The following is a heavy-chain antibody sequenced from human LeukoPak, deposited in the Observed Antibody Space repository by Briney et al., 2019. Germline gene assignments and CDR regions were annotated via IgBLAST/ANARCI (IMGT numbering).Heavy chain of an antibody. CDR1: GGTFSSHA. J-gene: IGHJ4*02. Sequence: SVKVSCKASGGTFSSHAISWVRQAPGQGLEWMGGIIPIFGTANYAQKFQGRVTITADESTSTAYMELSSLRSEDTAVYYCARLPYYDILTGYSNYFDYWGQGTLVTVSS. CDR2: IIPIFGTA. CDR3: ARLPYYDILTGYSNYFDY. D-gene: IGHD3-9*01. V-gene: IGHV1-69*13.